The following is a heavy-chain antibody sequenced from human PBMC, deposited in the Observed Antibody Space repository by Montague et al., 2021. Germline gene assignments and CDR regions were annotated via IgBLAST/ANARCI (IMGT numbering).Heavy chain of an antibody. CDR1: GASITSNIYY. J-gene: IGHJ5*02. V-gene: IGHV4-39*07. D-gene: IGHD6-13*01. Sequence: SETLSLTCTVSGASITSNIYYWGWIRQFPGKGLEWIGSIYYSGNSFYQPSLKSRITMAVDTSKNQFSLKLSSVTAADTAIYYCARVFSSWYVGWFDPWGQGTLVTVSS. CDR2: IYYSGNS. CDR3: ARVFSSWYVGWFDP.